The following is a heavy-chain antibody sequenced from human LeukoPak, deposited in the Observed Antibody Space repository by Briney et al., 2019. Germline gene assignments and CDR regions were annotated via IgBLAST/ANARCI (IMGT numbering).Heavy chain of an antibody. CDR2: ISGSGGTT. D-gene: IGHD3-10*01. Sequence: GGSLRLSCAASGFTFSTYDMNWVRQAPGKGLECVSAISGSGGTTYYADSVKGRFTVSRDNSKNTLYLQMNSLRAEDTAVYYCARGVSSGSSWGQGTLVTVSS. V-gene: IGHV3-23*01. CDR1: GFTFSTYD. J-gene: IGHJ5*02. CDR3: ARGVSSGSS.